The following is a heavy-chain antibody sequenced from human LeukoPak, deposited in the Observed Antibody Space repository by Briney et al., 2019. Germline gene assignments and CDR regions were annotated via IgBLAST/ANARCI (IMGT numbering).Heavy chain of an antibody. D-gene: IGHD5-18*01. CDR3: ARDQVDLVVQLWSWSHY. V-gene: IGHV3-11*04. J-gene: IGHJ4*02. Sequence: PGGSLRLSCSASGFTFSDYYMSWIRQAPGKGLEWVSYISSSGSTIYYADSVKGRFTISRDNAKNSLYLQMNSLRAEDTAVYYCARDQVDLVVQLWSWSHYWGQGTLVTVSS. CDR2: ISSSGSTI. CDR1: GFTFSDYY.